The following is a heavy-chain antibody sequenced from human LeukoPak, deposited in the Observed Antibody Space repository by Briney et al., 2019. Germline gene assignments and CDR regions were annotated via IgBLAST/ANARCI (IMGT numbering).Heavy chain of an antibody. CDR1: GYTFTGYY. J-gene: IGHJ4*02. V-gene: IGHV1-2*02. CDR2: INPNSGGT. CDR3: ATYRDYYDSSGYYLDFDY. D-gene: IGHD3-22*01. Sequence: ASVKVSCKASGYTFTGYYMHWVRQAPGQGLEWMGWINPNSGGTNYAQKFQGRVTMTRDTSISTAYMELSRLRSDDTAVYYCATYRDYYDSSGYYLDFDYWGQGTLVTVSS.